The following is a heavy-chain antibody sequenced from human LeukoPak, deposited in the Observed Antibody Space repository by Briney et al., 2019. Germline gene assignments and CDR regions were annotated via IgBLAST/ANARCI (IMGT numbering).Heavy chain of an antibody. CDR1: GLSFRGYS. CDR2: INHSGNT. CDR3: VAESGYRTGGRCYGGWFDP. Sequence: PSETLSPTCALYGLSFRGYSCGWVRQAPGKGLEWIGEINHSGNTNYNPSLKSRVTISVDTSKNQFSLKLSSVTAAYTAVYFCVAESGYRTGGRCYGGWFDPWGQGTLVTVSS. V-gene: IGHV4-34*01. J-gene: IGHJ5*02. D-gene: IGHD2-8*02.